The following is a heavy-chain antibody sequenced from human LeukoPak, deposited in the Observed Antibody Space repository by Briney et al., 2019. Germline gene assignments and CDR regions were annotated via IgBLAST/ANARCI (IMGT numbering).Heavy chain of an antibody. Sequence: SETLSLTCTVSGYSISSGYYWGWIRQPPGKGLEWIGSIYHSGSTYYNPSLKSRVTISVDTSKNQFSLKLSSVTAADTAVYYCARFYVPAANCYYYYYMDVWGKGTTVTVSS. D-gene: IGHD2-2*01. J-gene: IGHJ6*03. CDR2: IYHSGST. CDR3: ARFYVPAANCYYYYYMDV. CDR1: GYSISSGYY. V-gene: IGHV4-38-2*02.